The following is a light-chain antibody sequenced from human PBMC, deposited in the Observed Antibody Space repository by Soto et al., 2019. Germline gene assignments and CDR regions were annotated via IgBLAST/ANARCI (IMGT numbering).Light chain of an antibody. V-gene: IGKV1-5*03. J-gene: IGKJ1*01. CDR2: KAS. Sequence: DIQMTQSPSTLSASVGDRVTITCRASQSISVWLAWYQQKAGKAPNLLIYKASRLESGVPSRFSGSGSETEFTLTISGLQHGDSEPYYCQQYNSYYPTLRQGTKVDIK. CDR1: QSISVW. CDR3: QQYNSYYPT.